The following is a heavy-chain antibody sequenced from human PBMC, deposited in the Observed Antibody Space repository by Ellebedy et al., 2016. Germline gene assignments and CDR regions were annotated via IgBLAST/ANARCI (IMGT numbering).Heavy chain of an antibody. CDR3: AKDLQGFIAAADL. CDR2: ISGSGGST. Sequence: GESLKISXAASGFTFSSYWMSWVRQAPGKGLEWVSAISGSGGSTYYADSVKGRFTISRDNSKNTLYLQMNSLRAEDTAVYYCAKDLQGFIAAADLWGQGTLVTVSS. CDR1: GFTFSSYW. J-gene: IGHJ5*02. D-gene: IGHD6-13*01. V-gene: IGHV3-23*01.